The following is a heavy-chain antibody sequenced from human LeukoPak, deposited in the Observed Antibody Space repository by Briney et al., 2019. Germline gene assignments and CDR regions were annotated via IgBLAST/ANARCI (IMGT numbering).Heavy chain of an antibody. CDR3: ARGPVADYYDSSGPDAFDI. J-gene: IGHJ3*02. Sequence: GSLRLSCAASGFTFSDYYMSWMRQPPGKGLEWIGYIYYSGSTHYNPSLKRRVTISVDTSKNQFSLKLSSVTAADTAVYYCARGPVADYYDSSGPDAFDIWGQGTMVTVSS. D-gene: IGHD3-22*01. V-gene: IGHV4-59*01. CDR2: IYYSGST. CDR1: GFTFSDYY.